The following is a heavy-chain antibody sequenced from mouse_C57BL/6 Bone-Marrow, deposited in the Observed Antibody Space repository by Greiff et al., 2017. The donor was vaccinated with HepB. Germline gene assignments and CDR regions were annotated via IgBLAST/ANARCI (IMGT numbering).Heavy chain of an antibody. J-gene: IGHJ3*01. Sequence: VQLQQSGAELVRPGTSVKVSCKASGYAFTNYLIEWVKQRPGQGLEWIGVINPGSGGTNYNERFKGKATLTADKSSSTAYMQLSSLTSEDSAVYFCARADSSGLAWFAYWGPGTLVTVSA. V-gene: IGHV1-54*01. CDR3: ARADSSGLAWFAY. D-gene: IGHD3-2*02. CDR1: GYAFTNYL. CDR2: INPGSGGT.